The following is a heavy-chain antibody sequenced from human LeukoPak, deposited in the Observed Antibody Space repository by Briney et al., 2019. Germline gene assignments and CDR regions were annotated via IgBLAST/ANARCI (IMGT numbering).Heavy chain of an antibody. V-gene: IGHV1-69*05. D-gene: IGHD5-24*01. Sequence: SVKLSCKASGGTFSSYAISWVRQAPGQGLEWMGRIIPIFGTANYAQKFQGRVTITTDESTSTAYMELSSLRSEDTAVYYCARWLQFGAEGWFDPWGQGTLVTVSS. CDR2: IIPIFGTA. J-gene: IGHJ5*02. CDR1: GGTFSSYA. CDR3: ARWLQFGAEGWFDP.